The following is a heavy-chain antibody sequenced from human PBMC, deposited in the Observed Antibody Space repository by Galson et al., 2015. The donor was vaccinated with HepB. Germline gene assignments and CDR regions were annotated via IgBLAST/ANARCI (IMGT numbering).Heavy chain of an antibody. D-gene: IGHD5-18*01. Sequence: SVKVSCKASGYTFTSYGISWVRQAPGQGLEWMGWISAYNGNTNYAQKLQGRVTMTTDTSTSTAYMELRSLRSDDTAVYYCARTESGYSYGPYYYMDVWGKGTTVTVSS. J-gene: IGHJ6*03. V-gene: IGHV1-18*01. CDR3: ARTESGYSYGPYYYMDV. CDR1: GYTFTSYG. CDR2: ISAYNGNT.